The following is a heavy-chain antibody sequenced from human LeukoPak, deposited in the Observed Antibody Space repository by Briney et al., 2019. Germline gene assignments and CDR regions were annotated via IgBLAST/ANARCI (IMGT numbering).Heavy chain of an antibody. CDR3: ARDSTQRRGNEYYDALDF. V-gene: IGHV3-21*01. J-gene: IGHJ3*01. CDR2: ISSSSNYI. CDR1: GFTFSGYS. D-gene: IGHD4-23*01. Sequence: GGSLRLSCAASGFTFSGYSMNWVRQAPGKGLEWVSSISSSSNYIYYADSVKGRFTISRDNAKNSLYLQMNSLRAEDTAVYYCARDSTQRRGNEYYDALDFWGQGTMVSVSS.